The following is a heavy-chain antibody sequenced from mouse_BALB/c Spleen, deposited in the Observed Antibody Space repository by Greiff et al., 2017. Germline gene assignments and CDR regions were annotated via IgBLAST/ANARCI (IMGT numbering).Heavy chain of an antibody. CDR1: GFSLTSYG. J-gene: IGHJ4*01. V-gene: IGHV2-9*02. CDR2: IWAGGST. Sequence: VKVVESGPGLVAPSQSLSITCTVSGFSLTSYGVHWVRQPPGKGLEWLGVIWAGGSTNYNSALMSRLSISKDNSKSQVFLKMNSLQTDDTAMYYCARDTGTGAMDYWGQGTSVTVSS. CDR3: ARDTGTGAMDY. D-gene: IGHD4-1*01.